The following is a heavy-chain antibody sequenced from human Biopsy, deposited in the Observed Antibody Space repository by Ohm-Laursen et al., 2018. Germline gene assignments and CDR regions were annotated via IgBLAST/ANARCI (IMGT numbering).Heavy chain of an antibody. Sequence: PSVKVSCKASGYTFGNYYINWVRKVPGQGLEWLGVLNPVAEATIYAQKFQDRITMTRDTSTNTVYMDLTSLSSEDTAVYYCARESPLRLGVCGAIRCFKEVFGMDVWGQGTTVIVSS. CDR2: LNPVAEAT. CDR3: ARESPLRLGVCGAIRCFKEVFGMDV. CDR1: GYTFGNYY. J-gene: IGHJ6*02. V-gene: IGHV1-46*01. D-gene: IGHD2-21*01.